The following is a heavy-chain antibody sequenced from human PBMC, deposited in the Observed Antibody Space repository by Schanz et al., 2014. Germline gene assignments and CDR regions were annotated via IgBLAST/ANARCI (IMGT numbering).Heavy chain of an antibody. D-gene: IGHD2-2*01. CDR2: IKQDGSER. V-gene: IGHV3-7*01. CDR3: ERFQSPHQPFDY. J-gene: IGHJ4*02. Sequence: EVQLVESGGGLVQPGGSLRLSCAASGFTFSSYWMSWVRQAPGKGLEWVANIKQDGSERYYVDSVKGRFTISRDNAKNSLYLQMNSLRAEDTDVYYCERFQSPHQPFDYWGQGTLVTVSS. CDR1: GFTFSSYW.